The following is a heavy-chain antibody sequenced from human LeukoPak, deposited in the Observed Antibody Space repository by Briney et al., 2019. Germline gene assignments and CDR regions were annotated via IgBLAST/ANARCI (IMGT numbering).Heavy chain of an antibody. CDR2: IWSDESKK. CDR3: ARNLHDY. CDR1: GYTFSSYG. Sequence: GGSLRLSCAASGYTFSSYGMHWVRQRPGKGLEWLTVIWSDESKKYYGDSVKGRFTVSRDNSKNTLYLDINSLRVDDTAVYYCARNLHDYWGQGTLVTVSS. V-gene: IGHV3-33*01. J-gene: IGHJ4*02.